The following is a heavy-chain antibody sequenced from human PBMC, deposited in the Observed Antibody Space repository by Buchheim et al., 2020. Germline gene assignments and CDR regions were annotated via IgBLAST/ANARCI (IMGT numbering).Heavy chain of an antibody. CDR1: GFTFSSYW. J-gene: IGHJ4*02. D-gene: IGHD6-13*01. V-gene: IGHV3-7*01. CDR3: ASSSSSWYRAFDY. CDR2: IKQDGSEK. Sequence: EVQLVESGGGLVQPGGSLRLSCEASGFTFSSYWMSGVRQAPGKGLEWGANIKQDGSEKYYVDSVKGGFPISRENAKNPRYMQMNSLRAEDTAVYYCASSSSSWYRAFDYWGQGTL.